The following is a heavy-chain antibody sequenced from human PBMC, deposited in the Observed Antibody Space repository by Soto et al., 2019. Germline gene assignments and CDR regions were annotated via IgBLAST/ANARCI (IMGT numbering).Heavy chain of an antibody. D-gene: IGHD3-16*02. CDR3: ARGLWSFGELSKIPNWIDP. J-gene: IGHJ5*02. CDR1: GYTFTSYG. Sequence: ASVKVSCKASGYTFTSYGISWVRQAPGQGLEWMGWISAYNGNTNYAQKLQGRVTMTTDTSTSTAYMELRSLRSDDTAVYYCARGLWSFGELSKIPNWIDPSGQATLVTVSS. CDR2: ISAYNGNT. V-gene: IGHV1-18*01.